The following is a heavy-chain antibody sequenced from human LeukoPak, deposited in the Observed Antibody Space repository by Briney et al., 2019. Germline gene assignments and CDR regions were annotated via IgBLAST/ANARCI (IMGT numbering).Heavy chain of an antibody. CDR2: IIPIFGTA. V-gene: IGHV1-69*13. CDR3: ARGAPIAVAGYYYYGMDV. J-gene: IGHJ6*02. D-gene: IGHD6-19*01. Sequence: SVKVSCKASGYTFTSYYMHWVRQAPGQGLEWMRGIIPIFGTANYAQKFQGRVTITADESTSTAYMELSSLRSEDTAVYYCARGAPIAVAGYYYYGMDVWGQGTTVTVSS. CDR1: GYTFTSYY.